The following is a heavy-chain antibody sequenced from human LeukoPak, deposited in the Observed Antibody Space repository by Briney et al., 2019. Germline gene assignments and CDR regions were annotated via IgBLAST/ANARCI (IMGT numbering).Heavy chain of an antibody. J-gene: IGHJ4*02. CDR2: IYWNSGTI. D-gene: IGHD6-19*01. CDR3: VKELKQWLGAIDY. V-gene: IGHV3-9*01. Sequence: PGGSLRLSGAASGFIFDDYAMHWVRQAPGKGLEWVSGIYWNSGTIGYADSVKGRFTISRDNAKNSLYLQMNSLRAEDTALYYCVKELKQWLGAIDYWGQGTRVTVSS. CDR1: GFIFDDYA.